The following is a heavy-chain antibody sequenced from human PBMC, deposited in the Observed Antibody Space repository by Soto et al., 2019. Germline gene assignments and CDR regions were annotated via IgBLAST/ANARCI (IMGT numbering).Heavy chain of an antibody. D-gene: IGHD1-1*01. V-gene: IGHV1-18*01. CDR1: GFTFSNYG. Sequence: QIQLVQSGAEVKKPGASVKVSCKTSGFTFSNYGISWVRQAPGQGLEWMGWISAYDGDTNYPQKFQGRVTVTTDTSTNTAYMEMTSLRSDDTAVYYCTRDDWRYWNDVPFDYWGQGTLVTVSS. CDR2: ISAYDGDT. J-gene: IGHJ4*02. CDR3: TRDDWRYWNDVPFDY.